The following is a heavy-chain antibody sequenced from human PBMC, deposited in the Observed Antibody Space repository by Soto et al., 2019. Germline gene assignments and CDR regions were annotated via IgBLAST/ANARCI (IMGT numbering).Heavy chain of an antibody. CDR2: ISSSSSYI. D-gene: IGHD5-18*01. CDR1: GFTFSSYS. V-gene: IGHV3-21*01. CDR3: ARGLDTGMAYYYYGMDV. J-gene: IGHJ6*02. Sequence: GGSLRLSCAASGFTFSSYSTNWVRQAPGKGLEWVSSISSSSSYIYYADSVKGRFTISRDNAKNSLYLQMNSLRAEDAALYYCARGLDTGMAYYYYGMDVWGQGTTVTVSS.